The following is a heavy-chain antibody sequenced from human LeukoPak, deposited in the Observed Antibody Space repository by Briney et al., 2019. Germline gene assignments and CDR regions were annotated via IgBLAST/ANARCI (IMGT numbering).Heavy chain of an antibody. CDR2: ISSYNGNT. V-gene: IGHV1-18*01. J-gene: IGHJ4*02. D-gene: IGHD6-13*01. Sequence: ASVKVSCKASGYTFTKYGVGWVRQAPGQGLEWMGWISSYNGNTNYAQRVQGRVAMTTDASTSTAHMELRSLRSDDTAVYFCARRSPQLEPDYWGQGTLVTVSS. CDR3: ARRSPQLEPDY. CDR1: GYTFTKYG.